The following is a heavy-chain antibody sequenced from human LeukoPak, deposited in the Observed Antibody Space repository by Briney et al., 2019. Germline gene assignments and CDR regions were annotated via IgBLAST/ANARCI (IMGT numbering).Heavy chain of an antibody. Sequence: SVKVSRKASGGTFSSYAISWVRQAPGQGLEWMGGIIPIFGTANYAQKFQGRVTITADESTSTAYMELSSLRSEDTAVYYCARDTVTSFYFDYWGQGTLVTVSS. CDR2: IIPIFGTA. D-gene: IGHD4-11*01. CDR1: GGTFSSYA. J-gene: IGHJ4*02. V-gene: IGHV1-69*13. CDR3: ARDTVTSFYFDY.